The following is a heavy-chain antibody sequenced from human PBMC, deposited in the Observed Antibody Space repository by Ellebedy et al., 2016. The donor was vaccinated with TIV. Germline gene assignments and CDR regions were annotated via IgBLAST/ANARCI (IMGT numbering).Heavy chain of an antibody. Sequence: GESLKTSCAASGLTLSRAWMHWVRQAPGKGLEWVSLISWDGDATYYADSVKGRFTISSDDSQDTLFLQMNSLRAEDTAVYFCSRGWSTPDSWGQGTLVIVSS. CDR3: SRGWSTPDS. D-gene: IGHD2-15*01. V-gene: IGHV3-74*01. J-gene: IGHJ4*02. CDR2: ISWDGDAT. CDR1: GLTLSRAW.